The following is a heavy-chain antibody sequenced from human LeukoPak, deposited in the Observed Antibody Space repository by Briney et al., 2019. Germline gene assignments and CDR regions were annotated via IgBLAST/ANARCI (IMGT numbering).Heavy chain of an antibody. J-gene: IGHJ4*02. CDR3: ARGSDSSGYYYCAY. V-gene: IGHV1-2*06. Sequence: ASVKVSCKASGYTFTGYYMHWVQQAPGQGLEWVGRINPNSGGTNYAQKFQGRVTMTRDTSISTAYMELTSLRSDDTAVYYCARGSDSSGYYYCAYWGQGTLVTVSS. CDR1: GYTFTGYY. D-gene: IGHD3-22*01. CDR2: INPNSGGT.